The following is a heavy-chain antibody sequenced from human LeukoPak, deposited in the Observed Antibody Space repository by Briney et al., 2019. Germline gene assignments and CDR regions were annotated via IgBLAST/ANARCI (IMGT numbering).Heavy chain of an antibody. CDR1: GFTFNSYA. CDR2: IGGSGGSI. CDR3: AKAPGQWLVRDWFDP. D-gene: IGHD6-19*01. J-gene: IGHJ5*02. V-gene: IGHV3-23*01. Sequence: GGSLRLSCAASGFTFNSYAMSWVRQAPGKGLEWVSGIGGSGGSIYYADSVKGRFTISRDNSKNTLYLQMNSLRAEDTAVYYCAKAPGQWLVRDWFDPWGQGTLVTVSS.